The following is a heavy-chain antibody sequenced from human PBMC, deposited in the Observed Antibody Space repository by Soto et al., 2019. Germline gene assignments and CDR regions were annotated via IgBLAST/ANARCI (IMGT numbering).Heavy chain of an antibody. D-gene: IGHD6-13*01. CDR3: ARYSSSWLYYYYYGMDV. J-gene: IGHJ6*02. CDR1: GGSISSYY. Sequence: SETLSLTCTVSGGSISSYYWSWIRQPPGKGLEWIGYIYYSGSTNYNPSLKSRVTISVDTSKNQFSLKLSSVTAADTAVYYCARYSSSWLYYYYYGMDVWGQETTVTVSS. V-gene: IGHV4-59*01. CDR2: IYYSGST.